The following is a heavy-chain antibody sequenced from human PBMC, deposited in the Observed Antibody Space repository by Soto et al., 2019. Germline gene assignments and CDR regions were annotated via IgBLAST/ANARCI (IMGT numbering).Heavy chain of an antibody. Sequence: PGGSLRLSCAASGFTFSDYYMSWIRQAPGKGLEWVSAISGSGGSTYYADSVKGRFTISRDNSKNTLYLQMNSLRAEDTAVYYCAKPYYGSGSYYPRYYYYYGMDVWGQGTTVTVSS. D-gene: IGHD3-10*01. CDR2: ISGSGGST. V-gene: IGHV3-23*01. CDR1: GFTFSDYY. J-gene: IGHJ6*02. CDR3: AKPYYGSGSYYPRYYYYYGMDV.